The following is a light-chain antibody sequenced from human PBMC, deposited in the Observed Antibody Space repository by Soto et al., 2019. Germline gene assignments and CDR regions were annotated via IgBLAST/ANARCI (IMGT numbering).Light chain of an antibody. J-gene: IGKJ5*01. CDR3: MHGTHWPIT. V-gene: IGKV2-30*02. CDR2: KVS. Sequence: DVVMTQSPLSLPVTLGQPASISCRSNQSLVHSDGIAYFSWFQQRPGRSPRRLIYKVSNRDSGVPARLSGSGSGTDFALKISRVEAEAVGVYYCMHGTHWPITFGQGTRLEIK. CDR1: QSLVHSDGIAY.